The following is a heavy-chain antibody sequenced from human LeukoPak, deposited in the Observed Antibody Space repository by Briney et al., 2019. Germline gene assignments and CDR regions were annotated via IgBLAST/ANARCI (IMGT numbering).Heavy chain of an antibody. CDR1: GGSISSGGYY. V-gene: IGHV4-30-2*01. Sequence: SETLSLTCTVSGGSISSGGYYWSWIRQPPGKGLEWIGYIYHSGSTYYNPSLKSRVTISVDRSKNQFSLKLSSVTAADTAVYYCARYSGSYYNGIDYWGQGTLVTVSS. CDR2: IYHSGST. D-gene: IGHD3-10*01. J-gene: IGHJ4*02. CDR3: ARYSGSYYNGIDY.